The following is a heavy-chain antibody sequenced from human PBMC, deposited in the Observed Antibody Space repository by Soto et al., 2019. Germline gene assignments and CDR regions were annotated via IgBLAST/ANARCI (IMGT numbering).Heavy chain of an antibody. CDR1: GFTFSSYA. CDR3: AREGYSSSTRLWYYYGMDV. CDR2: ISYDGSNK. J-gene: IGHJ6*02. Sequence: PGGSLRLSCAASGFTFSSYAMHWVRQAPGKGLEWVAVISYDGSNKYYADSVKGRFTISRDNSKNTLYLQMNSLRAEDTAVYYCAREGYSSSTRLWYYYGMDVWGQGTTVTVSS. V-gene: IGHV3-30-3*01. D-gene: IGHD6-6*01.